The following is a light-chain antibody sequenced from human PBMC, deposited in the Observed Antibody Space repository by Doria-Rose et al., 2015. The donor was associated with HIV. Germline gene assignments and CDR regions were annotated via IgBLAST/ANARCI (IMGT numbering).Light chain of an antibody. CDR2: WAS. Sequence: DIQLTQTPESLGMSLGERATLNCKSNQSLLYTSKNYLAWYQQKPGQSPKLLIYWASTRQSRVPDRCRGSASGTDITLSISSLEAEDVAVYYCQQYYDTPSFGPGTTADIK. CDR1: QSLLYTSKNY. J-gene: IGKJ3*01. V-gene: IGKV4-1*01. CDR3: QQYYDTPS.